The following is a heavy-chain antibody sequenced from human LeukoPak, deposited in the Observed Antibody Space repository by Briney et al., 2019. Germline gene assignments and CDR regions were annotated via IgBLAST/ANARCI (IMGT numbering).Heavy chain of an antibody. J-gene: IGHJ4*02. CDR2: IYHTGST. Sequence: PSQTLSLTCTVSGGSISSGGNSWSWIRQPPGKGLEWIGYIYHTGSTYYNPSLKSRVTISVDRSKNQFSLKLSSVTAADTAVYYCASTELELHTKFPDSTFDYWGQGTLVTVSS. CDR1: GGSISSGGNS. V-gene: IGHV4-30-2*01. CDR3: ASTELELHTKFPDSTFDY. D-gene: IGHD1-7*01.